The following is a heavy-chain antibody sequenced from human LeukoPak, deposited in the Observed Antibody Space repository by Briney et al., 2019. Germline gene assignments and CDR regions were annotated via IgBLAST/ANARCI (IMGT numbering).Heavy chain of an antibody. CDR3: AREATIFGVVAPFDY. CDR1: GGSISSGGYY. V-gene: IGHV4-30-2*01. J-gene: IGHJ4*02. Sequence: SQTLSLTCTVSGGSISSGGYYWSWIRQPPGKGLEWIGYIYHSGSTYYNPSLKSRVTISVDRSKNQFSLKLSSVTAADTAVYYCAREATIFGVVAPFDYWGQGTLVTVSS. D-gene: IGHD3-3*01. CDR2: IYHSGST.